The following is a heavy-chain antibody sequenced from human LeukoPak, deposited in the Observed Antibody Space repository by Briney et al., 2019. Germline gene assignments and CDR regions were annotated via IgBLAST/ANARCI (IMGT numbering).Heavy chain of an antibody. Sequence: PSETLSLTCTVSGGSISSSSYYWGWIRQPPGKGLEWIGSIYYGGSTYYNPSLKSRVTISVDTSMNQFSLKLSFVTTADMAVYYCARALGYCSGGSCTRGYNWFDPWGQGTLVTVPS. CDR1: GGSISSSSYY. D-gene: IGHD2-15*01. CDR2: IYYGGST. J-gene: IGHJ5*02. V-gene: IGHV4-39*01. CDR3: ARALGYCSGGSCTRGYNWFDP.